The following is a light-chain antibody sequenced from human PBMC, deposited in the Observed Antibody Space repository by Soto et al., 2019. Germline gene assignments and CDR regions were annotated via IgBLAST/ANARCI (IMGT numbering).Light chain of an antibody. CDR3: QQSYSTPPELT. CDR1: QSISSY. Sequence: DIPMTRSPSSLSASVGDRVTITCRASQSISSYLNWYQQKPGKAPKLLIYAASSLQSGVPSRFSGSGSGTDFTLTISSLQPEDFATYYCQQSYSTPPELTFGGGTKVEIK. V-gene: IGKV1-39*01. CDR2: AAS. J-gene: IGKJ4*01.